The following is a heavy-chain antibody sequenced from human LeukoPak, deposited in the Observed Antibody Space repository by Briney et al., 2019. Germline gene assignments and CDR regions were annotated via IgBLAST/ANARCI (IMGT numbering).Heavy chain of an antibody. CDR2: IYSGGST. Sequence: PGGSLRLSCAASGFTVSSNYMSWVRQAPGKGLEWVSVIYSGGSTYYADSVQGRFTISRDNSKNTLYLKMNSLRAEDTAVYYCARGTDHYYYYGMDVWGQGTTVTVSS. CDR1: GFTVSSNY. CDR3: ARGTDHYYYYGMDV. V-gene: IGHV3-53*01. J-gene: IGHJ6*02.